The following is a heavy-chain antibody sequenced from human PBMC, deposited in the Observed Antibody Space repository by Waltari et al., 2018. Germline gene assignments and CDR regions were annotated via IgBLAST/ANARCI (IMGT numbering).Heavy chain of an antibody. Sequence: EVQLVESGGGLVQPGGSLSLSCSSSGFTFSSYWMSWARQSPGKGLEGVANIKQDGSERYYVDSVKGRFTISRDNAKNSLYLQMNSLRVEDTAVYYCARDKPFGDSSDYWGQGTLVTVSS. CDR1: GFTFSSYW. J-gene: IGHJ4*02. V-gene: IGHV3-7*03. CDR3: ARDKPFGDSSDY. D-gene: IGHD2-21*02. CDR2: IKQDGSER.